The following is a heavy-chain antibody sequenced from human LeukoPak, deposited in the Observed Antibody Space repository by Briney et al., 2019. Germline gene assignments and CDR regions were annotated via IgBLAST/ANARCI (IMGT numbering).Heavy chain of an antibody. CDR2: IYYSGST. J-gene: IGHJ4*02. Sequence: SETLSLTCTVSGGSISSYYWSWIRQPPGKGLEWIGYIYYSGSTNYNPSLKSRVTISVDTSKNQFSLQLSSVTAADTAVYYCARVDTAMGGYFDYWGQGTLVTVSS. CDR1: GGSISSYY. CDR3: ARVDTAMGGYFDY. D-gene: IGHD5-18*01. V-gene: IGHV4-59*01.